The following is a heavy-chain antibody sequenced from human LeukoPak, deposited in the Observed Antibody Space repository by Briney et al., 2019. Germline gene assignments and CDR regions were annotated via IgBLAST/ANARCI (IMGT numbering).Heavy chain of an antibody. CDR1: GGSISSGGYS. V-gene: IGHV4-30-2*01. D-gene: IGHD3-3*01. CDR3: AREMGRGSGYYFDY. Sequence: PSETLSLTCAVSGGSISSGGYSWSWIRQPPGKGLEWIGYIYHSGSTYYNPSLKSRVTISVDRSKNQFSLKLSSVTAADTAVYFCAREMGRGSGYYFDYWGQGTLVTVSS. CDR2: IYHSGST. J-gene: IGHJ4*02.